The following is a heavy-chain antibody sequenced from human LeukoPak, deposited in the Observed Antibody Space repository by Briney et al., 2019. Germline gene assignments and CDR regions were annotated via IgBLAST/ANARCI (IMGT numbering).Heavy chain of an antibody. CDR3: ALPDGRMAGPEYFQH. CDR1: GFSLSNARMG. CDR2: IFSNDEK. V-gene: IGHV2-26*01. Sequence: GPTLVNPTETLTLTCTVSGFSLSNARMGVSWIRQPPGKALEWLAHIFSNDEKSYSTSLKSRLTISKDTSKSQVVLTMTNMDPVDTATYYCALPDGRMAGPEYFQHWGQGTLVTVSS. J-gene: IGHJ1*01. D-gene: IGHD5-24*01.